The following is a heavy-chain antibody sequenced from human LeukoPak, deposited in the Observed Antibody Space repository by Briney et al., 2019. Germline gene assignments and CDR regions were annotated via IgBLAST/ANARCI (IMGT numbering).Heavy chain of an antibody. CDR1: GFTFSGFA. CDR3: ARAQGSEGPLEY. J-gene: IGHJ4*02. V-gene: IGHV3-30*04. Sequence: GGSLRLSCVASGFTFSGFAMYWVRQAPGKGLEWVTIISYDGRNKYYADSVKGRFTISRDNSENTLFLQMNSLRTEDTALYYCARAQGSEGPLEYWGQGTLVTVSS. D-gene: IGHD3-10*01. CDR2: ISYDGRNK.